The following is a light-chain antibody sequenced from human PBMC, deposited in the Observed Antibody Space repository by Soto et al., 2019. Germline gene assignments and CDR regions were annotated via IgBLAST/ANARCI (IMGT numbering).Light chain of an antibody. V-gene: IGKV3-15*01. J-gene: IGKJ2*01. CDR3: QQYNNWNLYT. Sequence: EIVMTQSPATLAVSPGERATLSCRTSQSGSSNLAWYQQKPGQAPRLLIYGASTRATGITAMFSGSVSGTEFTLTISSLQSEDFAVYYCQQYNNWNLYTFGQGTKREIK. CDR1: QSGSSN. CDR2: GAS.